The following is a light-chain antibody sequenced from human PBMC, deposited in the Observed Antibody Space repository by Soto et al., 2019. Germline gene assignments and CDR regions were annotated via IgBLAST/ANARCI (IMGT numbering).Light chain of an antibody. V-gene: IGKV3-11*01. CDR3: QQRSNWPPT. Sequence: EIVLTQSPATLSSSPGERATLSCRASQSVSSYLAWYQQKPGQAPRLLIYDASNRATGIPARFSGSGSGTDFTLTISSLEPEDCAVYYCQQRSNWPPTFGGGTKVEIK. J-gene: IGKJ4*01. CDR2: DAS. CDR1: QSVSSY.